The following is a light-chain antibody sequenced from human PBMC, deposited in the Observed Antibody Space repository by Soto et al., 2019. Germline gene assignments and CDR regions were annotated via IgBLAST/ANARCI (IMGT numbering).Light chain of an antibody. CDR2: XXX. CDR1: QIIISY. Sequence: DIQMTQSPSSLSASVGDRVTITCLASQIIISYLNWYHQKPVXXXXXXXYXXXSXXSXFPSRFSGSGSGTDFTLTISSLQPEDFATYYCQQSYSTPRTFGQGTKVDIK. J-gene: IGKJ1*01. V-gene: IGKV1-39*01. CDR3: QQSYSTPRT.